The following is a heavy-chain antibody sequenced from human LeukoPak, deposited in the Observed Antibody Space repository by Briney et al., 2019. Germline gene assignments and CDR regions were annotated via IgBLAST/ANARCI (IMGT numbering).Heavy chain of an antibody. CDR1: GGSFSGYY. CDR3: AREVGGSGSYSDYYYYMDV. D-gene: IGHD3-10*01. V-gene: IGHV4-34*01. Sequence: SETLSLTCAVYGGSFSGYYRSWIRQPPGKGLEWIGEINHSGSTNYNPSLKSRVTISVDTSKNQFSLKLSSVTAADTAVYYCAREVGGSGSYSDYYYYMDVWGKGTTVTVSS. J-gene: IGHJ6*03. CDR2: INHSGST.